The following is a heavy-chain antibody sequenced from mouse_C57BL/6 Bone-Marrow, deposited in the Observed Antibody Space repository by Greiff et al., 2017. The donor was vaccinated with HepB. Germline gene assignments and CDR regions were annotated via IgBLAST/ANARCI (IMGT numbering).Heavy chain of an antibody. D-gene: IGHD2-3*01. CDR1: GYTFTSYW. CDR3: ARENDGYF. CDR2: IDPSDSHT. V-gene: IGHV1-50*01. Sequence: QVQLQQPGAELVKPGASVKLSCKASGYTFTSYWMQWVKQRPGQGLEWIGEIDPSDSHTNYNQKFKGKATLTVDTSSSTAYMQLSSLTSEDSAVYYCARENDGYFWGQGTLVTVSA. J-gene: IGHJ3*01.